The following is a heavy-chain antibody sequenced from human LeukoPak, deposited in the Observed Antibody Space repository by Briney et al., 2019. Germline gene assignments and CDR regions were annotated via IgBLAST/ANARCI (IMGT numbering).Heavy chain of an antibody. CDR1: GFTFSSYG. CDR3: AKDFSQDCGVDWFDP. J-gene: IGHJ5*02. Sequence: GGSLGLSCAASGFTFSSYGMHWVRQAPGKGLEWVAVISYDGSNKYYADSVRGRFTISRDNSKNTLYLQMNSLRAEDTAVYYCAKDFSQDCGVDWFDPWGQGTLVTVSS. D-gene: IGHD4-17*01. V-gene: IGHV3-30*18. CDR2: ISYDGSNK.